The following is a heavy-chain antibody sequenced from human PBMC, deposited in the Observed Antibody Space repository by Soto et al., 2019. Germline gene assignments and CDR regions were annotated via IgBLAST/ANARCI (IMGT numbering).Heavy chain of an antibody. CDR1: GFSLSSYA. CDR3: ARLTASRSYDY. CDR2: INSASSYI. D-gene: IGHD5-18*01. J-gene: IGHJ4*02. V-gene: IGHV3-21*01. Sequence: GGSLRLSCAASGFSLSSYAMNWVHQAPGRGLEWVSSINSASSYIYYADSVKGRFAISRDNAKNSLYLQMNSLRAEDTAVYYCARLTASRSYDYWGQGTLVTVSS.